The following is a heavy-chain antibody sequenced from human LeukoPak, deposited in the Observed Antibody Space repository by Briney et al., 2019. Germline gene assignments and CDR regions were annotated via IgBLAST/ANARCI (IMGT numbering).Heavy chain of an antibody. D-gene: IGHD3-3*01. CDR2: IYSGDST. CDR1: GFSSTY. CDR3: ARDLWDGTGY. Sequence: TGGSLRLSCVASGFSSTYTSWVRQAPGKGLEWVSVIYSGDSTYYADSVRGRFTISRDISKSTVYLQMNSLRPEDTAVYYCARDLWDGTGYWGQGTLVTVAS. V-gene: IGHV3-66*02. J-gene: IGHJ4*02.